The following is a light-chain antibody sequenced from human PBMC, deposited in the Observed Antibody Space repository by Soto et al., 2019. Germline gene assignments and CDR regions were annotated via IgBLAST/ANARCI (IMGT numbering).Light chain of an antibody. CDR2: GAS. J-gene: IGKJ3*01. V-gene: IGKV1-39*01. CDR3: QQSYSLPFT. CDR1: QSISDY. Sequence: DIQMTQSPSSLSASVGDRVAITCRSSQSISDYLNWYQQKPGKALKLVIYGASTLQSGVPPRFSGSGSGSDFTLTISSLQPDDFAIYFCQQSYSLPFTFGPGTKVDV.